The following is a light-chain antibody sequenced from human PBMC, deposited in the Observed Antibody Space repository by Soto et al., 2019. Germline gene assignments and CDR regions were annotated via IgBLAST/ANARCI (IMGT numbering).Light chain of an antibody. CDR1: QSVSSY. J-gene: IGKJ1*01. CDR3: QQRSNWPWT. V-gene: IGKV3-11*01. CDR2: DAS. Sequence: EIVMTQSPATLFVSPGESAPLSCRASQSVSSYLAWYQQKPGQAPRLLIYDASNRATGIPARFSGSGSGTDFTLTISSLEPEDFAVYYCQQRSNWPWTFGKGTKVDIK.